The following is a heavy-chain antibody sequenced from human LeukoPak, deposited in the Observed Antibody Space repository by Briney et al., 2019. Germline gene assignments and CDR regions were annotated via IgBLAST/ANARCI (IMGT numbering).Heavy chain of an antibody. V-gene: IGHV3-30-3*01. J-gene: IGHJ4*02. D-gene: IGHD4-17*01. CDR1: GFTFSSYA. CDR3: ARDQRNTVPRTHNGFDY. CDR2: ISYDGSDK. Sequence: PGGSLRLSCAASGFTFSSYAMHWVRQAPGKGLEWVAVISYDGSDKYYADSVKGRFTISRDNSKNTLYLQMNSLRAEDTAVYYCARDQRNTVPRTHNGFDYWGQGTLVTVSS.